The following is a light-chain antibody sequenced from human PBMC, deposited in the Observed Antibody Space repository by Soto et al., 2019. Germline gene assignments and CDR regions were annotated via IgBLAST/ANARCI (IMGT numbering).Light chain of an antibody. CDR1: QSVSSSC. J-gene: IGKJ1*01. Sequence: EIGLTQSPGTLSLSPGEGATLSCSASQSVSSSCLAWYQQKPGQAPRPLIYGASSRATGIPDRFSGSGSGTDFTLTISRLEPEDFAVYYCQQYEGSPWTFGQGTKVEIK. CDR3: QQYEGSPWT. V-gene: IGKV3-20*01. CDR2: GAS.